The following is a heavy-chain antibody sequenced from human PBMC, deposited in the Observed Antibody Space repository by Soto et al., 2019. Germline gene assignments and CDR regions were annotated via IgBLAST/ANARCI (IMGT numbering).Heavy chain of an antibody. V-gene: IGHV3-15*01. CDR3: TGPMVRGVITYYYYGMDV. Sequence: GGSLRLSCAASGFTFSNAWMSWVRQAPGKGLEWVGRIKSKTDGGTTDYAAPVKGRFTISRDDSKNTLYLQMNSLKTEDTAVYYCTGPMVRGVITYYYYGMDVWGQGTTVTVSS. CDR1: GFTFSNAW. CDR2: IKSKTDGGTT. D-gene: IGHD3-10*01. J-gene: IGHJ6*02.